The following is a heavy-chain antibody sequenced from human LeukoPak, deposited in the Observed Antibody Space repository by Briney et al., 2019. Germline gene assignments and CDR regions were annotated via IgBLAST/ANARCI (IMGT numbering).Heavy chain of an antibody. CDR3: TRDQRGSGSYLDY. J-gene: IGHJ4*02. D-gene: IGHD3-10*01. V-gene: IGHV4-4*07. Sequence: SETLSLTCTVSGGSISSYYWSWIRQPAGKGLEWIGPIYSSGSTNYNPSLKSRVTMSVDTSKNQFSLKLNSVTAADTAVYYCTRDQRGSGSYLDYWGQGTPVTVSS. CDR2: IYSSGST. CDR1: GGSISSYY.